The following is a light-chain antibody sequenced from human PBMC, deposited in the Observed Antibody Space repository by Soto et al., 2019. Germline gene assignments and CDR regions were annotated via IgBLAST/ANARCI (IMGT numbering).Light chain of an antibody. CDR1: QSLSISY. J-gene: IGKJ1*01. Sequence: EIVLAQSPATLSLSPGETATLSCRASQSLSISYLAWYQQHPGQPPRLLIYSTSTRATGIPDRFSGSGSGTDFTLTISKLEPGDFALYYCQQYGGSSWTFGQGTKVDIK. CDR3: QQYGGSSWT. V-gene: IGKV3-20*01. CDR2: STS.